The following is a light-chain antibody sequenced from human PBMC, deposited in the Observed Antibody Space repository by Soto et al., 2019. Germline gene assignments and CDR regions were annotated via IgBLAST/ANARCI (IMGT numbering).Light chain of an antibody. CDR2: AAS. V-gene: IGKV3-11*01. CDR3: QQRSNWRWT. Sequence: EIVLTQSPATLSLSPGERATLSCRASETVRSNLAWYQQKPGQAPRLLIYAASTRATGIPARFSGSGSGTDFTLTISSLEPEDFAVYYCQQRSNWRWTFGQGTKVDIK. CDR1: ETVRSN. J-gene: IGKJ1*01.